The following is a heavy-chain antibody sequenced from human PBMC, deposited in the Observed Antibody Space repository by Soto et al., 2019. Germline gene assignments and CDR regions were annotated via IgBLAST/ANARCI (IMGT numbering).Heavy chain of an antibody. J-gene: IGHJ6*02. CDR3: ARVTHDYGDYWNLGYYGMDV. V-gene: IGHV1-69*02. Sequence: QVQLVQSGAEVNKPGSSVKVSCKASGGTFSSYTISWVRHAPGQGLEWMGRIIPILGIANYAQKLQGRVTITADKSTSTAYIELSSLRSEDTAVYYCARVTHDYGDYWNLGYYGMDVWGQGTTVTASS. CDR1: GGTFSSYT. D-gene: IGHD4-17*01. CDR2: IIPILGIA.